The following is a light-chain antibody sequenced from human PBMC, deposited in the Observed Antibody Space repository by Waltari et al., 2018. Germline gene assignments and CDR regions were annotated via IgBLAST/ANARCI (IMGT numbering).Light chain of an antibody. CDR1: QSISIS. Sequence: EIVLTQSPATLSLSPGERATLSCRASQSISISLAWYQQKPGQAPRLLIYDASNRATGIPARFSGRGSGTDFTLSISSLEPEDFAIYYCQQRRNWPLTFGGGTKVEIK. CDR2: DAS. CDR3: QQRRNWPLT. V-gene: IGKV3-11*01. J-gene: IGKJ4*01.